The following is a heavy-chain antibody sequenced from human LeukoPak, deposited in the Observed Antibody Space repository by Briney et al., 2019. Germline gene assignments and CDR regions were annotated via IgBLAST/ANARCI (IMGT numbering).Heavy chain of an antibody. CDR2: INSDGSTT. CDR1: GFTFSDYW. CDR3: ARDPEWGALDY. D-gene: IGHD3-16*01. J-gene: IGHJ4*02. Sequence: QPGGSLRLSCAASGFTFSDYWMHWVRQAPGKGLVWVSRINSDGSTTNYADSVKGRFTISRDNAKNTLYLQMDSLRVEDTAVYYCARDPEWGALDYWGLGTLVTVSS. V-gene: IGHV3-74*01.